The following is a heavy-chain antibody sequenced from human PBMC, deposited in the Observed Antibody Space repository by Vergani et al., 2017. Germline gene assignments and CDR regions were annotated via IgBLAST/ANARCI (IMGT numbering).Heavy chain of an antibody. Sequence: EVQLLESGGGLVQPGGSLRLSCAASGFTFSSYAMSWVRQAPGKGLEWVSAISGSGGSTYYADSVKGRFTISRDNSKNTLYLQMNSLRAEDTAVYYCAKAAGYCSGGSCYAVNWGQGTLVTVSS. CDR3: AKAAGYCSGGSCYAVN. D-gene: IGHD2-15*01. CDR1: GFTFSSYA. V-gene: IGHV3-23*01. J-gene: IGHJ4*02. CDR2: ISGSGGST.